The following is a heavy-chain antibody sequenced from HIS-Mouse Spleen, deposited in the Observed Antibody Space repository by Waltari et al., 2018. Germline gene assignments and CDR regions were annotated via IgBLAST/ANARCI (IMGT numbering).Heavy chain of an antibody. V-gene: IGHV3-30*18. D-gene: IGHD6-19*01. CDR1: GFPFSSYG. J-gene: IGHJ4*02. CDR3: AKASSGWLDY. Sequence: QVQLVESGGGVVQPGRSLRLSCAAPGFPFSSYGMHWVRRAPGKGLEWVAVISYDGSNKYYADSVKGRFTISRDNSKNTLYLQMNSLRAEDTAVYYCAKASSGWLDYWGQGTLVTVSS. CDR2: ISYDGSNK.